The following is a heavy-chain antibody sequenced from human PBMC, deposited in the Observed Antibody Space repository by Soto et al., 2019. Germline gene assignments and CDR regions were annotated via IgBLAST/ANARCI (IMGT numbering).Heavy chain of an antibody. Sequence: PGEYLKISCQGSGYAFSSYWIAWVRQMPGKGLEWMGIIYPGDSDTRYSPSFQGQVTISVDKSITTAYLQWSSLKASDTAMYYCARGYCTATICAPWFDPWGQGTLVTVSS. J-gene: IGHJ5*02. CDR3: ARGYCTATICAPWFDP. D-gene: IGHD2-8*02. CDR1: GYAFSSYW. V-gene: IGHV5-51*01. CDR2: IYPGDSDT.